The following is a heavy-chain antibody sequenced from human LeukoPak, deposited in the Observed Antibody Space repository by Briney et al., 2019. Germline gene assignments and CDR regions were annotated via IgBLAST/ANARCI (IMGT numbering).Heavy chain of an antibody. D-gene: IGHD4-17*01. CDR2: ISSTSSNT. CDR3: ARDVRYGDYAGWFDP. Sequence: WGSLCLSCAASGFTFRDYSLRWVRQAPGKGPECVSYISSTSSNTYYVHSVKGRFTISRDNAKNSLYLQMNSLRAEDTAVYYCARDVRYGDYAGWFDPWGQGTLVTVSS. J-gene: IGHJ5*02. V-gene: IGHV3-48*04. CDR1: GFTFRDYS.